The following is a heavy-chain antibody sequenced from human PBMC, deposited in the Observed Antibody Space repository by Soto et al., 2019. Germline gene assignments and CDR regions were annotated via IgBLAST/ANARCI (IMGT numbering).Heavy chain of an antibody. CDR1: GYSFTSYW. V-gene: IGHV5-10-1*01. Sequence: PGESLKISCKGSGYSFTSYWISWVRQMPGKGLEWMGRIDPSDSYTNYSPSFQGHVTISADKSISTAYLQWSSLKASDTAMYYCARRGLMGDGYNSVDYYYYGMDVWGQGTTVTVSS. CDR2: IDPSDSYT. CDR3: ARRGLMGDGYNSVDYYYYGMDV. D-gene: IGHD1-1*01. J-gene: IGHJ6*02.